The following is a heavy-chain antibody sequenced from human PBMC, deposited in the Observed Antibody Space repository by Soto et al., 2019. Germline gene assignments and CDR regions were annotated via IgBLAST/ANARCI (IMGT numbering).Heavy chain of an antibody. CDR2: IIPIFGTA. Sequence: SVKVSCKASGGTFSSYAISWVRQAPGQGLEWMGGIIPIFGTANYAQKFQGRVTITADESTSTAYMELSSLRSEDTAVYYCASAYYYDSSGYYYGGLWDYWGQGTLVTVPS. D-gene: IGHD3-22*01. CDR3: ASAYYYDSSGYYYGGLWDY. J-gene: IGHJ4*02. CDR1: GGTFSSYA. V-gene: IGHV1-69*13.